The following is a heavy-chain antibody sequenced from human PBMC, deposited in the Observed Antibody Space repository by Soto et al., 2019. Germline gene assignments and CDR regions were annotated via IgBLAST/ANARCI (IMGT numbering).Heavy chain of an antibody. D-gene: IGHD3-22*01. CDR3: ARAITMIVVVTGGFDP. CDR2: IIPIFGTA. CDR1: GGSSSSYA. V-gene: IGHV1-69*13. J-gene: IGHJ5*02. Sequence: SVNVSCQASGGSSSSYAISWVRQAPGQGLEWMGGIIPIFGTANYAQKFQGRVTITADESTSTAYMELSSLRSEDTAVYYCARAITMIVVVTGGFDPWGQGTLVTVSS.